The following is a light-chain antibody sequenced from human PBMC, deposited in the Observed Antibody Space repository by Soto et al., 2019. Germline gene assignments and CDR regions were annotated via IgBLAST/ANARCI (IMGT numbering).Light chain of an antibody. CDR2: LGS. J-gene: IGKJ4*01. Sequence: DIVMTQSPLSLPVTPGEPASISCRSSQSPLHGTGYNYLDWYLQKPGQSPQLLIYLGSNRASGVPYRFSGSGSGTDFTLTISRVEAEDVGVYYCKQALQSPFTFGGGTKVEIK. CDR1: QSPLHGTGYNY. CDR3: KQALQSPFT. V-gene: IGKV2-28*01.